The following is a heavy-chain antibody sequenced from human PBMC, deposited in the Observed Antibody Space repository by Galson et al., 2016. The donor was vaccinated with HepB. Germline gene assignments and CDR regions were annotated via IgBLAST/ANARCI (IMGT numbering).Heavy chain of an antibody. J-gene: IGHJ4*02. Sequence: SLRLSCAASGFAFSSYAMSWVRQAPGKGLEWVPAISDTGGVTYYADSGKGRFTISRDKSKNTLYLQMNSLRAEDTAVYYCAKDHYTYYDFWSGYLVDYWGQGTLVTVSS. CDR1: GFAFSSYA. CDR2: ISDTGGVT. V-gene: IGHV3-23*01. CDR3: AKDHYTYYDFWSGYLVDY. D-gene: IGHD3-3*01.